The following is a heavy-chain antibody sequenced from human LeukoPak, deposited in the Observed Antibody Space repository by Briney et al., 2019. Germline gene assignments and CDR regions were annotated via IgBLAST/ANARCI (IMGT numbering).Heavy chain of an antibody. Sequence: SVKVSCKASGGTFSSSAITWVRQAPGQGLEWMGRIIPVLNITRYTQKFQGRVTITADTSTSTVYMELSSLKSDETAFYYCARDQRLTPPPPYGLDVWGQGATVIVSS. D-gene: IGHD6-25*01. V-gene: IGHV1-69*04. CDR3: ARDQRLTPPPPYGLDV. CDR2: IIPVLNIT. J-gene: IGHJ6*02. CDR1: GGTFSSSA.